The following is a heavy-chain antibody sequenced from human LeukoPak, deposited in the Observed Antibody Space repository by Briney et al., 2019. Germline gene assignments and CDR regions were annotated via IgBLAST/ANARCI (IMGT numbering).Heavy chain of an antibody. Sequence: ASVKVSFKASGYTFTSYGISWVRQAPGQGLEWMGWISAYNGNTNYAQKLQGRVTMTTDTSTSTAYMELRSLRSDDTAVYYCAREKKHYCDSSGYPDYWGQGTLVTVSS. CDR3: AREKKHYCDSSGYPDY. CDR1: GYTFTSYG. J-gene: IGHJ4*02. D-gene: IGHD3-22*01. CDR2: ISAYNGNT. V-gene: IGHV1-18*01.